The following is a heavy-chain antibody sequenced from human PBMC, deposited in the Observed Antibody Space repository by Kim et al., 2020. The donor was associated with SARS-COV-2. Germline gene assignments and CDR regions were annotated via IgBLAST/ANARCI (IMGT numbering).Heavy chain of an antibody. CDR1: GFTFSSYG. D-gene: IGHD5-18*01. Sequence: GGSLRLSCAASGFTFSSYGMHWVRQAPGKGLEWVAVISYDGSNNYYADSVKGRFTISRDNSKNTLYLQMNSLRAEDTAVYYCAKDPALGYSYYYGMDVWGQGTTVTVSS. V-gene: IGHV3-30*18. J-gene: IGHJ6*02. CDR3: AKDPALGYSYYYGMDV. CDR2: ISYDGSNN.